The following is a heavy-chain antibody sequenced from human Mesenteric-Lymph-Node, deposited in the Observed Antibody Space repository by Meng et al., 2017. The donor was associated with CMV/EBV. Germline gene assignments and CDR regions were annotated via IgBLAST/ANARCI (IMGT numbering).Heavy chain of an antibody. CDR2: ISSSGSHI. V-gene: IGHV3-21*04. CDR3: AKEIFGVPRGAFDV. J-gene: IGHJ3*01. D-gene: IGHD2-2*01. Sequence: GESLKISCAASGFTFSSYTMNWVRQAPGTGLEWVSSISSSGSHIYYADSVKGRFTISRDNSKNTVYLQMNYLRAEDTARYYCAKEIFGVPRGAFDVWGQGTMVTVSS. CDR1: GFTFSSYT.